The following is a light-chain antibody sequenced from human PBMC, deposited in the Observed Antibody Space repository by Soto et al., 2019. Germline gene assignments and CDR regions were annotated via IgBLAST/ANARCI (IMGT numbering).Light chain of an antibody. J-gene: IGLJ2*01. CDR3: GAWDSSLTAVV. V-gene: IGLV1-51*01. Sequence: SVLTQPPSVSAAPGQKVTISCSGSSSNIGNNYVSWYQQFPGTAPKLLIYDNDKRPSGIPDRFSGSKSGTSATLGITGLQTGDEADYHCGAWDSSLTAVVFGGGTQLTVL. CDR2: DND. CDR1: SSNIGNNY.